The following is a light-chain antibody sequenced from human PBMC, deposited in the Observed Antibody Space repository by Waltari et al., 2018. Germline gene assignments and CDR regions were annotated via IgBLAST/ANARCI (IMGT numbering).Light chain of an antibody. V-gene: IGKV2-28*01. Sequence: DIVMTQSPISLPVPPGGQASISCRSTQSLLHSNGYNYLDWYLQKPGHAPQLLIYLGTNRASGVPDRFSGSGSGTDYTLKISRVEAEDVGVYYCMQARQTPWTFGQGTKVEIK. CDR2: LGT. CDR3: MQARQTPWT. J-gene: IGKJ1*01. CDR1: QSLLHSNGYNY.